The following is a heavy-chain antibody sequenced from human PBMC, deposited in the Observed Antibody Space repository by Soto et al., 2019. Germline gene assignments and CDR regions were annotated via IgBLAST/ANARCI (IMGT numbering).Heavy chain of an antibody. CDR2: ISGSGGST. D-gene: IGHD6-19*01. V-gene: IGHV3-23*01. CDR3: AKSTAVAGSVYGMDV. Sequence: HPGESLRLSCGASGFTFSRYAMIWVRQAPGKGLEWVSAISGSGGSTYYVDSVKGRFTISRDNSKNTLYLQMNSLRAEDTAVYYCAKSTAVAGSVYGMDVWGQGTTVTVSS. J-gene: IGHJ6*02. CDR1: GFTFSRYA.